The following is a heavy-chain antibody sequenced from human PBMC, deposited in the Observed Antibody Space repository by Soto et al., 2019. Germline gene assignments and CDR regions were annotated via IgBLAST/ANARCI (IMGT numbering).Heavy chain of an antibody. V-gene: IGHV1-18*01. J-gene: IGHJ5*02. D-gene: IGHD6-13*01. Sequence: QIQLVQSGGEVRTPGASVKVSCKASGYTFSSYGITWVRQAPGQGLEWLGWINPSSGETNYAQKFQGRVTVTTDTSTTTGYMELRNLTSDDTAVYYCARDWYPRFDPWGQGTLVTVSS. CDR3: ARDWYPRFDP. CDR2: INPSSGET. CDR1: GYTFSSYG.